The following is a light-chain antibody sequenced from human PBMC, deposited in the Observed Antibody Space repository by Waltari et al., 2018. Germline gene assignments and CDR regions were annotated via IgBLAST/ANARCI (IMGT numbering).Light chain of an antibody. Sequence: EIVLTQSPGTLSLSPGERATLSCRASQSISKYLTWYQQTPGQAPMLLIYHASSRAAGIPDRFSGSGSGTDFSLTISRLEPEDFAVYYCQHYESLPVTFGQGTKVEIK. CDR1: QSISKY. J-gene: IGKJ1*01. CDR3: QHYESLPVT. CDR2: HAS. V-gene: IGKV3-20*01.